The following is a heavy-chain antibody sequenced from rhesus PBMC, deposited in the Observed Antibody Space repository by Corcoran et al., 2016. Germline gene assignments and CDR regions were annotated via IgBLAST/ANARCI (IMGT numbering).Heavy chain of an antibody. J-gene: IGHJ1*01. Sequence: QLQLQESGPGLVKPSETLSLTCAVSRGSISGYYWSWIRQSPEKGLEWIGRISGSGGNTYYNPSLKSRVAISTDTSKNQFSLKLSSVTAADTAVYYCARVGYSSWSHCEYFEFWGQGALVTVSS. CDR1: RGSISGYY. D-gene: IGHD6-13*01. CDR3: ARVGYSSWSHCEYFEF. CDR2: ISGSGGNT. V-gene: IGHV4-173*01.